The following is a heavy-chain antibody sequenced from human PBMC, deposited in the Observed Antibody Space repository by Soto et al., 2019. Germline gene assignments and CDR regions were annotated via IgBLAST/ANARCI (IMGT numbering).Heavy chain of an antibody. Sequence: QVQLHESGPGLVKPSETLSLTCTVSGDSVSSGSYYWSWIRQPPGKGLEWIGYMFSSGSTKYNPSFKNRVTISVDTSKNQFFLKLNSVTAADTAVFYCSRLAPGGYCISTTCYRTAFDICGEATMVTASS. J-gene: IGHJ3*02. CDR1: GDSVSSGSYY. CDR3: SRLAPGGYCISTTCYRTAFDI. CDR2: MFSSGST. D-gene: IGHD2-2*01. V-gene: IGHV4-61*01.